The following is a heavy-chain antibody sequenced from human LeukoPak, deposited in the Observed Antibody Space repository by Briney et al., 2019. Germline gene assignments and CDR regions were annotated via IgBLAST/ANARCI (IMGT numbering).Heavy chain of an antibody. CDR3: ARGTDIVATAGGFNFDY. V-gene: IGHV4-59*01. CDR1: GGSISSYY. J-gene: IGHJ4*02. Sequence: SETLSLTCTVSGGSISSYYWSWIRQPPGKGLEWIGYIYYSGSTNYNPSLKSRVTISVDTSKNQFSLKLSSVTAADTAVYYCARGTDIVATAGGFNFDYWAREPWSPSPQ. D-gene: IGHD5-12*01. CDR2: IYYSGST.